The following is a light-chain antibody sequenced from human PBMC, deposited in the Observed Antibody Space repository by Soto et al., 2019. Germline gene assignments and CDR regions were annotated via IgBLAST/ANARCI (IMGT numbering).Light chain of an antibody. CDR2: EVN. Sequence: QSVLTQPPSASGSPGQSVTISCSETRSDVGDYNYVSWYQQHPGKAPKLIIYEVNKRPSGVPDRFSGSKSGNTASLSVSGLQAHDEADYYCSSYAGSNNLEVFGGGTKLTVL. CDR3: SSYAGSNNLEV. CDR1: RSDVGDYNY. J-gene: IGLJ2*01. V-gene: IGLV2-8*01.